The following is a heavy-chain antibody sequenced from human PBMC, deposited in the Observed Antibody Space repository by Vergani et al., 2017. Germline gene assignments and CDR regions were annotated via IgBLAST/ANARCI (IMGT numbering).Heavy chain of an antibody. Sequence: EVQLLESGGGLVQPGGSLRLSCAASGFTFSSYAMSWVRQAPGKGLEWVSAISGSGGSTYYADSVKGRFTISRDNSKNTLYLQMNSLRAEDTAVYYCARDSYYDSSDPSAFDIWGQGTMVTVSS. J-gene: IGHJ3*02. D-gene: IGHD3-22*01. CDR2: ISGSGGST. CDR1: GFTFSSYA. V-gene: IGHV3-23*01. CDR3: ARDSYYDSSDPSAFDI.